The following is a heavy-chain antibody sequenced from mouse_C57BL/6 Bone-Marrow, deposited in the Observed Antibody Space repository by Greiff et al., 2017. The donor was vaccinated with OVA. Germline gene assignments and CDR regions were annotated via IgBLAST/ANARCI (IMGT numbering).Heavy chain of an antibody. CDR3: ARGWLLPFMDY. Sequence: ESGPGLVKPSQSLSLTCSVTGYSITSGYYWNWIRQFPGNKLEWMGYISYDGSNNYNPSLKNRISITRDTSKNQFFLKLNSVTTEDTATYYCARGWLLPFMDYWGQGTSVTVSS. V-gene: IGHV3-6*01. J-gene: IGHJ4*01. CDR2: ISYDGSN. CDR1: GYSITSGYY. D-gene: IGHD2-3*01.